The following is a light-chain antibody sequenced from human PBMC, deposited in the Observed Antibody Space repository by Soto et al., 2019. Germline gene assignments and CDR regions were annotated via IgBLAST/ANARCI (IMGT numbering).Light chain of an antibody. Sequence: QSVLSQPASVSGSPGQSITISCTGTSSDVGDYNYVSWYQQHPGKAPKVMIYDVSNRPSGVSNRFSCPKSGNTASLTISGLQAEDEADYYCSSYTSSSTLGFGTGTKVTVL. V-gene: IGLV2-14*01. CDR1: SSDVGDYNY. CDR3: SSYTSSSTLG. CDR2: DVS. J-gene: IGLJ1*01.